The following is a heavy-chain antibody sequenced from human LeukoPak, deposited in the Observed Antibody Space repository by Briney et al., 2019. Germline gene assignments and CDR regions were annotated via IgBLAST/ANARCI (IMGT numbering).Heavy chain of an antibody. V-gene: IGHV1-46*01. CDR1: GYTFTSYY. J-gene: IGHJ4*02. CDR2: INPSGGST. D-gene: IGHD3-3*01. Sequence: ASVKVSCKASGYTFTSYYMHWVRQAPGQGLEWMGIINPSGGSTSYAQKFQGRITMTRDTSTSTVYMKLSSLRSEDTAVYYCARGGGVVADFDYWGQGTLVTVSS. CDR3: ARGGGVVADFDY.